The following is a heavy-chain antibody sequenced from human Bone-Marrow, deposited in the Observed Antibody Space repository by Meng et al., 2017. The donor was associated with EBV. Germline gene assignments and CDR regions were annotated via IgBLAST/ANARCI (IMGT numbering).Heavy chain of an antibody. V-gene: IGHV4-30-4*01. CDR1: GGSISSGGYY. J-gene: IGHJ4*02. CDR3: ASGSTAAGTDY. D-gene: IGHD6-13*01. Sequence: QVQLQESGPGLCKPSQTLSLSCAVSGGSISSGGYYWSCIRQPPGKGLEWIGYIYYSGSTYYNPSLKSRVTISVDTSKNQFSLKLSSVTAADTAVYYCASGSTAAGTDYWGQGTLVTVSS. CDR2: IYYSGST.